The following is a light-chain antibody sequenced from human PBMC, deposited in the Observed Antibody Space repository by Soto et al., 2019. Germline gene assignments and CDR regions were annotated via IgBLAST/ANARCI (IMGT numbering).Light chain of an antibody. CDR2: GAS. Sequence: DIQLTQSPSFLSASVGDRVTITCRASQGISTYLAWYQQKPGKAPKRLIYGASTLQSGVPSRFSGSGSGTEFTLTISSLQPEDFATDYCQQLNSYPFTFGQGTRLEIK. V-gene: IGKV1-9*01. J-gene: IGKJ5*01. CDR1: QGISTY. CDR3: QQLNSYPFT.